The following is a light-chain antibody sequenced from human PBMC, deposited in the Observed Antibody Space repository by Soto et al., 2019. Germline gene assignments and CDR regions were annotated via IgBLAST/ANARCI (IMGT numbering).Light chain of an antibody. J-gene: IGLJ1*01. CDR3: ISYKTDDTFV. V-gene: IGLV2-14*01. CDR2: EAT. Sequence: QSALTQPASVTGSPGQSITISCSGTRSDNGTSNSVSWYQHLPGRSPTLIIYEATNRPSGVSERFSGSKAGDTASLTISGLQADDEAEYLCISYKTDDTFVFATGTKVTVL. CDR1: RSDNGTSNS.